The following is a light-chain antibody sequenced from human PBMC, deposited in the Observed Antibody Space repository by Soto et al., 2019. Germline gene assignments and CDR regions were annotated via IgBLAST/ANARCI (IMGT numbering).Light chain of an antibody. CDR2: KAS. CDR1: QSISNW. J-gene: IGKJ1*01. Sequence: DIQMTQSPSSLSASVGDRVTITCRASQSISNWLAWFRQRPGKAPKLLIYKASSLESGVPSRFSGSGSGTEFTLTISSLQPDDFATYYCQQYNSYSRTFGQGTKVDNK. V-gene: IGKV1-5*03. CDR3: QQYNSYSRT.